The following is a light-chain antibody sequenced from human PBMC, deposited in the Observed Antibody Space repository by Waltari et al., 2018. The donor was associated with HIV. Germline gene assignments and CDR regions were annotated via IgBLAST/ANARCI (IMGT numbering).Light chain of an antibody. CDR2: AAS. J-gene: IGKJ4*01. V-gene: IGKV1-39*01. CDR1: QSISTY. CDR3: QQNYITPLT. Sequence: DIQMTQSPSSLPASVGDRVTITCRASQSISTYLNWYQQKPGKAPKPLIYAASKLQSGVPSRFSGSGSGTDFTLTISSLQPEDSATYYCQQNYITPLTFGGGAKVEIK.